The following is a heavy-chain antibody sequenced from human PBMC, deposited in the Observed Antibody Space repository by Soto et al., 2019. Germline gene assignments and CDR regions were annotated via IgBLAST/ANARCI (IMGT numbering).Heavy chain of an antibody. CDR3: ARSYYYGMDV. Sequence: PGESLKIYCTRSGYSFTRYWIGWVRQMPGKGLEWMGIIYPGDSDTRYSPSFQGQVTISADKSISTAYLQWSSLKASDTAMYYCARSYYYGMDVWGQGTTVTVSS. CDR1: GYSFTRYW. CDR2: IYPGDSDT. J-gene: IGHJ6*02. V-gene: IGHV5-51*01.